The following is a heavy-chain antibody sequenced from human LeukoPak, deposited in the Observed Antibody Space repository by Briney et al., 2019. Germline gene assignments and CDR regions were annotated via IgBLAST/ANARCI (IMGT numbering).Heavy chain of an antibody. V-gene: IGHV3-23*01. CDR2: ISADGQVT. CDR1: GFAFGTYA. J-gene: IGHJ4*02. D-gene: IGHD3-10*01. Sequence: PGGSLRLSCAGSGFAFGTYAMSWVRQAPGMGLEWVSSISADGQVTYYADSVEGRFTVSRDNSKSTLYLQLNSLRAEDTATYYCARDPYNTILYRLAHLGQGTLVTVSS. CDR3: ARDPYNTILYRLAH.